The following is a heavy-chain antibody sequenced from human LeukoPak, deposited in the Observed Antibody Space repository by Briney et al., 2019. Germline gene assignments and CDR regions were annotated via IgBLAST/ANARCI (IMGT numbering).Heavy chain of an antibody. CDR1: GFTLDSYG. CDR3: ARDRRYGEGIDY. J-gene: IGHJ4*02. D-gene: IGHD4-17*01. Sequence: GGSLRLSCAASGFTLDSYGMHWVRQAPGKGLEWVAVIWYDGGNKYYADSVKGRFTISRDNSMNTLFLQMNSLRAEDTAVYYCARDRRYGEGIDYWGQGTLVTVSS. V-gene: IGHV3-33*01. CDR2: IWYDGGNK.